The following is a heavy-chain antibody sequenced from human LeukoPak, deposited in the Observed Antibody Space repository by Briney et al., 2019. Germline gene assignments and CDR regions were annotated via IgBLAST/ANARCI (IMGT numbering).Heavy chain of an antibody. CDR2: IYYSGST. CDR3: TRHGAAMITSRLYFDS. J-gene: IGHJ4*02. Sequence: SETLSLTCTVSGGSISSSSFYWGWIRQPPGEGLEWIGRIYYSGSTYYSPSLKSRVTISVDTSKNQFSLKLSSVTAADTAVYYCTRHGAAMITSRLYFDSWGQGILVTVSS. V-gene: IGHV4-39*01. CDR1: GGSISSSSFY. D-gene: IGHD3-16*01.